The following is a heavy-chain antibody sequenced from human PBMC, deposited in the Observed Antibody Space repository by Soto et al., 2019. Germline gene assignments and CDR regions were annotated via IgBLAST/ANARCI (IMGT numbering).Heavy chain of an antibody. J-gene: IGHJ3*02. CDR1: GFSFGDYG. D-gene: IGHD3-3*01. CDR2: ISCNSGNI. Sequence: EVQLVESGGGLVQPGRSLRLSCVASGFSFGDYGMHWVRQAPGRGPEWVSCISCNSGNIGDEETVKGRITISRDKAKNSLYLQMNSLRAEDTVLYYCVKDGLTSVFGLVHDGSDIWVHGTMVTVSS. CDR3: VKDGLTSVFGLVHDGSDI. V-gene: IGHV3-9*01.